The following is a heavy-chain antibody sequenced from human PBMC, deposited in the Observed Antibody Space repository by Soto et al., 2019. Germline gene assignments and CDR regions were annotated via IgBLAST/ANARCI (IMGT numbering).Heavy chain of an antibody. D-gene: IGHD1-7*01. J-gene: IGHJ3*02. CDR3: ARDKDTGTTGTGAFDI. Sequence: PGGSLRLSCAASGFTFSSYGMHWVRQAPGKGLEWVAVIWYDGSNKYYADSVKGRFTISRDNSKNTLYLQMNSLRAEDTAVYYCARDKDTGTTGTGAFDIWGQGTMVTVSS. V-gene: IGHV3-33*01. CDR2: IWYDGSNK. CDR1: GFTFSSYG.